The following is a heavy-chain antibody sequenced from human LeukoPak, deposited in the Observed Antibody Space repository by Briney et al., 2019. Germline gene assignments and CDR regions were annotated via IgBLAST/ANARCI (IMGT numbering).Heavy chain of an antibody. Sequence: ASVKVSSKVSGYTLTELSMHWVRQAPGKGLEWMGGFDPEDGETIYAQKFQGRVTMTEDTSTDTAYMELSSLRSEDTAVYYCATRRITIFGVVKEDAFDIWGQGTMVTVSS. J-gene: IGHJ3*02. CDR2: FDPEDGET. CDR3: ATRRITIFGVVKEDAFDI. CDR1: GYTLTELS. V-gene: IGHV1-24*01. D-gene: IGHD3-3*01.